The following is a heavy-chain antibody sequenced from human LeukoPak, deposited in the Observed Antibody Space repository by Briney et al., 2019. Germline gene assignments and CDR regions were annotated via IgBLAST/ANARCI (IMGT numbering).Heavy chain of an antibody. D-gene: IGHD4-17*01. CDR1: GFTFDDYA. Sequence: PGGSLRLSCAASGFTFDDYAMHWVRHAPGKGLEWVSGISWNSGSIGYADSVKGRFTISRDNAKNSLYLQMNSLRAEDTALYYCAKDPYGDYLGAHWYFDLWGRGTLVTVSS. V-gene: IGHV3-9*01. CDR2: ISWNSGSI. J-gene: IGHJ2*01. CDR3: AKDPYGDYLGAHWYFDL.